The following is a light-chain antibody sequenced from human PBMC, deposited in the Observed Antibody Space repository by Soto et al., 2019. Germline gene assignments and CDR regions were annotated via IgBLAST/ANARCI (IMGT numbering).Light chain of an antibody. V-gene: IGKV3-20*01. J-gene: IGKJ4*01. CDR1: QSVSNSY. CDR2: GAS. Sequence: EIVLTQSPGTLSLSPGERATLSCRASQSVSNSYLAWYQQKPGQAPRLLIYGASTRATGIPDRFSGSGSGTDFTLTISRLEPEDFAVYSCQNYATSPLTFGGGTKVDIK. CDR3: QNYATSPLT.